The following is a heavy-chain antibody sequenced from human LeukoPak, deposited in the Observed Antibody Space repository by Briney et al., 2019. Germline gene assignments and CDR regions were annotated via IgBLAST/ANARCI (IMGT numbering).Heavy chain of an antibody. D-gene: IGHD2-2*01. CDR2: INAGNGNT. J-gene: IGHJ5*02. CDR1: GYTFTSYA. CDR3: ARSGVEVVPDWFDP. V-gene: IGHV1-3*01. Sequence: ASVKVSCKASGYTFTSYAMHWVRQAPGQRLEWMGWINAGNGNTKYSQKFQGRVTITRDTSASTAYMELSSLRSEDTAVYYCARSGVEVVPDWFDPWGQGTLVTVSS.